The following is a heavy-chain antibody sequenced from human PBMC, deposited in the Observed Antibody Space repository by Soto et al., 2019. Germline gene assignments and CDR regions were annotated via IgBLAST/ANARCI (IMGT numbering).Heavy chain of an antibody. J-gene: IGHJ6*02. CDR1: GYTFTIYG. D-gene: IGHD5-12*01. V-gene: IGHV1-18*01. Sequence: QVQFVQSGGEVKNPGASVKVSCKASGYTFTIYGINWVRQAPGQGLEWMGWISPDNGNTNYAQKLQGRVTMTTDTSTSTAYMELRSLRSDDTAVYYCARALGYSGYAGMDVWAQGTTVTVSS. CDR2: ISPDNGNT. CDR3: ARALGYSGYAGMDV.